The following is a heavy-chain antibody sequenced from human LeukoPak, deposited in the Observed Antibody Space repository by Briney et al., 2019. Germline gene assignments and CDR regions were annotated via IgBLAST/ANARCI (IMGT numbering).Heavy chain of an antibody. Sequence: ASVKVSCKASGYTFTGYYMHWVRQAPGQSLEWMGYINGGNGKTEYSQKFQGRLTITRDISATTANMELSSLRSEDTAVYYCVRDGGYQLLVIWGRGTLITVAS. CDR1: GYTFTGYY. V-gene: IGHV1-3*01. D-gene: IGHD2-2*01. CDR3: VRDGGYQLLVI. J-gene: IGHJ4*02. CDR2: INGGNGKT.